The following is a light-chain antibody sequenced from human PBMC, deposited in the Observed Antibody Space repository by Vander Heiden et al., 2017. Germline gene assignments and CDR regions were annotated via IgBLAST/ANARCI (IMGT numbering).Light chain of an antibody. CDR1: QDVNNY. J-gene: IGKJ5*01. Sequence: DIQMTPSPSSVSASVGDRVTITCRASQDVNNYLAWYQHKPGKAPKLLIYAVSSLQSGVPSRFSGSGSGTHFTLTISSLQPEDFATYYCQQADSFPQSTFGQGTRLEIK. V-gene: IGKV1-12*01. CDR3: QQADSFPQST. CDR2: AVS.